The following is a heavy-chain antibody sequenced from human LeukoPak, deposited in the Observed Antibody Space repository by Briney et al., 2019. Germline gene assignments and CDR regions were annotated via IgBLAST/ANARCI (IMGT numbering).Heavy chain of an antibody. J-gene: IGHJ6*03. CDR1: AFTFNSYC. D-gene: IGHD3-22*01. Sequence: PGRSLRLSCAASAFTFNSYCMNWVRQAPGKGLEWVSYISSSRYTIYYADSVKGGFTISRDNAKNSLYLQMNSLRAEDTAVYYCARVDSPDYYDSSGYYYYYYYMDVWGKGTTVTVSS. CDR3: ARVDSPDYYDSSGYYYYYYYMDV. V-gene: IGHV3-48*04. CDR2: ISSSRYTI.